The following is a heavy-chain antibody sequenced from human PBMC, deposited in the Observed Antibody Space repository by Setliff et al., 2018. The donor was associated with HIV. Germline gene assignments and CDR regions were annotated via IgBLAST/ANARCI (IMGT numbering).Heavy chain of an antibody. D-gene: IGHD2-2*02. CDR1: GFSIKNDNW. CDR2: IFHDGTV. V-gene: IGHV4-4*02. J-gene: IGHJ4*02. Sequence: SETLSLTCVVSGFSIKNDNWWNWVRQTPGKGLEWIGQIFHDGTVTYKPSLESRVTILMDILKNQISLNVTSVTAADTATYYCAKTNIPMPRSGARLESWGPGRLVTVTS. CDR3: AKTNIPMPRSGARLES.